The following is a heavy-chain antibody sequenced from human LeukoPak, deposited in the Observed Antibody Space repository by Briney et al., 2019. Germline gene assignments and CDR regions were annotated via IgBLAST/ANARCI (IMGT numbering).Heavy chain of an antibody. V-gene: IGHV4-4*07. D-gene: IGHD3-3*01. CDR1: GGSISSYY. Sequence: SETLSLTCTVSGGSISSYYWSWIRQPAGKGLEWIGRIYTSGSTNYNPSLKSRVTMSVDTSKNQFSLQLNSVTPEDTAVYYCARVGSSPKTYYDFWSGYYGTNWFDPWGQGTLVTVSS. CDR3: ARVGSSPKTYYDFWSGYYGTNWFDP. J-gene: IGHJ5*02. CDR2: IYTSGST.